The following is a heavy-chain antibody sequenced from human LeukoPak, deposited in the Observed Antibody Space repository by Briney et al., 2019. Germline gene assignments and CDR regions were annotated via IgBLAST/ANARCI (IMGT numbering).Heavy chain of an antibody. CDR1: GGSISSYY. Sequence: PSETLSLTCTVSGGSISSYYWSWIRQPPGKGLEWIGYIYYTGSTNYNPSLKSRVTISVDTSKNQFSLKLSSVTAADTAVYYCARGRTRESDYGDYYWFDPWGQGTLVTVSS. CDR2: IYYTGST. CDR3: ARGRTRESDYGDYYWFDP. V-gene: IGHV4-59*12. D-gene: IGHD4-17*01. J-gene: IGHJ5*02.